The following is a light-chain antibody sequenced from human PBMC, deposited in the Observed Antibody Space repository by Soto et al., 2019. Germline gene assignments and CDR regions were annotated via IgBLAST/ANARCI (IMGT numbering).Light chain of an antibody. CDR1: SSDVGGYKY. Sequence: QSALTQPPSASGSPGQSVTISCTGTSSDVGGYKYVSWYKQYPGKAPQLMIYEVSKRPSGVPDRFSGSKSGNTASLTVSGLQAEDEADYYCSSYAGSSNFGVFGTGTKLTVL. CDR3: SSYAGSSNFGV. CDR2: EVS. V-gene: IGLV2-8*01. J-gene: IGLJ1*01.